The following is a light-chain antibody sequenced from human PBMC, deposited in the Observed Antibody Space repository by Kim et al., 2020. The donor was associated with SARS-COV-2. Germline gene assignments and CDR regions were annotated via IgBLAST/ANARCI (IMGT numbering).Light chain of an antibody. CDR2: SAS. CDR1: QDIGDD. J-gene: IGKJ4*01. V-gene: IGKV1-6*01. CDR3: LQDSTYPLT. Sequence: AIQMTQSPSSLPASIGDRVTITCRASQDIGDDLGWYQKKAGVAPKLLIYSASSLKDGVPSRFSGSGSGTDFSLSISSLQPEDVATYYCLQDSTYPLTFGGGTKVDIK.